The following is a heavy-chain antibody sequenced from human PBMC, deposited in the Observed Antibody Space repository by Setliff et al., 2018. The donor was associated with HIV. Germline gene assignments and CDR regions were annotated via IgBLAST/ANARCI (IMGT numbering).Heavy chain of an antibody. V-gene: IGHV1-69*04. CDR2: IIPNVGVV. J-gene: IGHJ6*03. CDR3: AREGLWFGDRGYYMDV. CDR1: GGTFSSYA. D-gene: IGHD3-10*01. Sequence: GASVKVSCKASGGTFSSYAINWVRQAPGQGLEWLGNIIPNVGVVYYAQRFQGRVTITTVQSTSTVYMELGSLISDDTAVYYCAREGLWFGDRGYYMDVWGTGTAVTVSS.